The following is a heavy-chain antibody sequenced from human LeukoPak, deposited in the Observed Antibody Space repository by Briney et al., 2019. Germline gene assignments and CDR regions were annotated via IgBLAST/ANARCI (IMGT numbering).Heavy chain of an antibody. CDR1: GFTFSSYS. CDR3: ARVGYYGSGSYSTYYYGMDV. J-gene: IGHJ6*02. V-gene: IGHV3-21*01. Sequence: GGSLRLSCAASGFTFSSYSMNWVRQAPGKGLEWVSSISSSSSYIYYADSVKGRFTISKDNAKNSLYLQMNSLRAEDTAVYYCARVGYYGSGSYSTYYYGMDVWGQGTTVTVSS. CDR2: ISSSSSYI. D-gene: IGHD3-10*01.